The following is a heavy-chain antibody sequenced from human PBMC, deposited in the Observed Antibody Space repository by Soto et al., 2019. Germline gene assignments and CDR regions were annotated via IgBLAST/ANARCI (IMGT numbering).Heavy chain of an antibody. V-gene: IGHV1-8*01. J-gene: IGHJ1*01. CDR1: GYTFTSYD. CDR3: ARGRRVGVVIIY. Sequence: ASVKVSCKASGYTFTSYDINWVRQATGQGLEWMGWMNPNSGNTGYAQKFQGRVTMTRNTSISTAYMELSSLRSEDTAVYYCARGRRVGVVIIYWGQGTLVTVSS. D-gene: IGHD3-3*01. CDR2: MNPNSGNT.